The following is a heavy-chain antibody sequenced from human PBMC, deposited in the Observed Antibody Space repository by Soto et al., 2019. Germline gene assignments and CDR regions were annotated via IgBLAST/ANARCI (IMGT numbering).Heavy chain of an antibody. J-gene: IGHJ6*02. CDR1: GFTFSSYA. CDR3: AKDQVAGTPNYYYYGMDV. CDR2: ISGSGGST. D-gene: IGHD6-19*01. Sequence: PGGSLRLSCAASGFTFSSYAMSWVRQAPGKGVEWVSAISGSGGSTYYADSVKGRFTISRDNSKNTLYLQMNSLRAEDTAVYYCAKDQVAGTPNYYYYGMDVWGQGTTVTVSS. V-gene: IGHV3-23*01.